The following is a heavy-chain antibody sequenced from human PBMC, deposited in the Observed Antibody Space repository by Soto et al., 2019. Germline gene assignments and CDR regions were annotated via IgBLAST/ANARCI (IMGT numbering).Heavy chain of an antibody. Sequence: SDTLSLTCTVSDVSISIGGYYWSGILQPPGKGLEWIGYIYYTGSSYYNPSLKSRITMSLDTSKNQFSLELSSVTVADTAVYYCARGSELERDAFDIWGQGTMVTVSS. CDR1: DVSISIGGYY. CDR2: IYYTGSS. CDR3: ARGSELERDAFDI. D-gene: IGHD1-1*01. J-gene: IGHJ3*02. V-gene: IGHV4-31*03.